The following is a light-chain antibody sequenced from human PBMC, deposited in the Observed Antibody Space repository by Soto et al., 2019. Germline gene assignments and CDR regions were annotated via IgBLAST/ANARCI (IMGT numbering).Light chain of an antibody. CDR1: QSVSSN. CDR3: HQYDDGPYT. V-gene: IGKV3-15*01. CDR2: GAS. J-gene: IGKJ2*01. Sequence: EILMTQSPATLSVSPGERATLSCRASQSVSSNVAWYQQIPGKTPRLLIYGASTRATGIPVRLSGSGYGTEFTITISSMQSEDFEVYYCHQYDDGPYTFGQGTKVDIK.